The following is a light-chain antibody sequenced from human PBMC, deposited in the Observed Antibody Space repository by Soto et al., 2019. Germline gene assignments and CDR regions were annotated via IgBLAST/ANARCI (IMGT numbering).Light chain of an antibody. CDR1: NSDIGNNY. CDR3: GTWDTGLSAGV. J-gene: IGLJ2*01. CDR2: NND. V-gene: IGLV1-51*01. Sequence: QTVVTQPPSVSAAPGQKVTISRSGSNSDIGNNYVSWYQQVPGTAPKLLIYNNDKRPSGIPDRFSGSWSGTSATLGITGLQTGDEADYYCGTWDTGLSAGVFGGGTKLTVL.